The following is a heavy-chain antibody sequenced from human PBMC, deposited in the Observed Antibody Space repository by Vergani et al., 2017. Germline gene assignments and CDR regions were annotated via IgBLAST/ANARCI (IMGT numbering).Heavy chain of an antibody. CDR2: ISWDGGST. J-gene: IGHJ3*02. D-gene: IGHD6-13*01. CDR3: AKAFSELGSSWYVAFDI. Sequence: EVQLVESGGVVVQPGGSLRLSCAASGFTFDDYTMHWVRHAPGKGLEWVSLISWDGGSTYYADSVKGRFTISRDNSKNTLYLQMNSLRAEDTAVYYCAKAFSELGSSWYVAFDIWGQGTMVTVSS. CDR1: GFTFDDYT. V-gene: IGHV3-43*01.